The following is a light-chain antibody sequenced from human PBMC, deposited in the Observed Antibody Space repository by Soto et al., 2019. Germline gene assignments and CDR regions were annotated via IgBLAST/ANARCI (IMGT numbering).Light chain of an antibody. CDR1: QAIGNS. CDR2: AAS. V-gene: IGKV1-27*01. Sequence: DIQMTQSPSSLSASVGERVTITCRASQAIGNSLAWYQQKPAKVPELLIYAASTLPSGVPSRFSGSGSGTEFSLTITTLQPEDVATYYCQKYDSAPLTFGGGTKVEI. J-gene: IGKJ4*01. CDR3: QKYDSAPLT.